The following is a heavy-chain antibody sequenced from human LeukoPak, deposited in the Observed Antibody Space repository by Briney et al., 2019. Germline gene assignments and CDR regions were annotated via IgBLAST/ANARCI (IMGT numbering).Heavy chain of an antibody. V-gene: IGHV3-7*01. J-gene: IGHJ6*02. Sequence: GSLRLSCAASGFTFSSYWMSWVRQAPGKGLEWVANIKQDGSEKYYVDSVKGRFIISRDNAKNSVFLQMNSLRAEDTAVYYCARAVGYYYYGMDVWGQGTTVTVSS. CDR2: IKQDGSEK. CDR1: GFTFSSYW. CDR3: ARAVGYYYYGMDV.